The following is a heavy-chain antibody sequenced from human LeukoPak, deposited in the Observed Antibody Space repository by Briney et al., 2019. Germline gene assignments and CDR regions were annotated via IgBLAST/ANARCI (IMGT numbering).Heavy chain of an antibody. Sequence: GGSLRLSCAASGFSFSSYNMNWVRQAPGKGLEWVSYISSSSSYIYYVDSVKGRFTISRDNAKNSLYLQMNSLRAEDTAVYYCARGPGFGELSKWFDPWGQGTLVTVSS. CDR3: ARGPGFGELSKWFDP. D-gene: IGHD3-10*01. CDR2: ISSSSSYI. V-gene: IGHV3-21*01. J-gene: IGHJ5*02. CDR1: GFSFSSYN.